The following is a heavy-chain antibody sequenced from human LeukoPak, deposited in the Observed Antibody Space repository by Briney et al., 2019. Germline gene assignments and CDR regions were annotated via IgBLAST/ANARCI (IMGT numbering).Heavy chain of an antibody. CDR3: ARGGYSYGRPFDH. J-gene: IGHJ4*02. CDR1: GFTVSTDF. Sequence: GGSLRLSCAASGFTVSTDFMSWVRQAPGKGLEWVSVIYRGGNTYYVDSVKGRFTISRDNSKNMVYLQMNSLRVEDTVVYYCARGGYSYGRPFDHWGQGTLVTVSS. CDR2: IYRGGNT. V-gene: IGHV3-53*01. D-gene: IGHD5-18*01.